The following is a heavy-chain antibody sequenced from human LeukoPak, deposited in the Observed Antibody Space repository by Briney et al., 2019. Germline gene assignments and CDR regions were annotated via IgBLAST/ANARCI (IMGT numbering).Heavy chain of an antibody. D-gene: IGHD2-15*01. CDR2: INPSGGST. V-gene: IGHV1-46*01. Sequence: AAVKVSCKSSAYTFTSYYMHLVRQAPGQGIEWMGIINPSGGSTSYAHKFQGRVTITADKTTSTAYMELSSLRSEDTAVYYCASRYCSGGSCYLAFDAFDIWGQGTMVTVSS. CDR3: ASRYCSGGSCYLAFDAFDI. J-gene: IGHJ3*02. CDR1: AYTFTSYY.